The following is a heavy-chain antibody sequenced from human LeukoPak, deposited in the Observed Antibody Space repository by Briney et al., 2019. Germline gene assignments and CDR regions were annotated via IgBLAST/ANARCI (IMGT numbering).Heavy chain of an antibody. D-gene: IGHD2-2*01. Sequence: GGSLRLSCAASGFTFSSYWMSWVRQAPGKGLEWVANIKQDGSEKYYVDSVKGRFTISRDNAKNSLYLQMNSLRAEDTAVYYCARVGYCSSTSCHRTPEEYYYYMDVWGKGTTVTVSS. CDR3: ARVGYCSSTSCHRTPEEYYYYMDV. V-gene: IGHV3-7*01. CDR2: IKQDGSEK. CDR1: GFTFSSYW. J-gene: IGHJ6*03.